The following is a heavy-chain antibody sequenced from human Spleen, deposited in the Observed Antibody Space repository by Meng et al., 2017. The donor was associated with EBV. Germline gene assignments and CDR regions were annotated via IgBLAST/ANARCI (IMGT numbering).Heavy chain of an antibody. Sequence: QAGRCRVKPLATISLPCGTSGDSRSRNVSTGNWIRQVPSRGLEWLGGTYYRTRWFNEFGISMESRATITPDTSKNQSSLQLSSVSPDDTAVYYSARETYDAVGNVFDYWGQGILVTVSS. V-gene: IGHV6-1*01. J-gene: IGHJ4*02. CDR1: GDSRSRNVST. CDR2: TYYRTRWFN. D-gene: IGHD3-16*01. CDR3: ARETYDAVGNVFDY.